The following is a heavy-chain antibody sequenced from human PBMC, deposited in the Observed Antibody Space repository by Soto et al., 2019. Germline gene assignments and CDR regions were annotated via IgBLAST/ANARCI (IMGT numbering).Heavy chain of an antibody. CDR2: MNPNSGNT. D-gene: IGHD2-2*01. J-gene: IGHJ5*02. V-gene: IGHV1-8*01. CDR1: GYTFTSYD. CDR3: TRLKQAYAVA. Sequence: QVQLVQSGAEVKKPGASVKVSCKASGYTFTSYDINWVRLATGQGLEWMGWMNPNSGNTASAQKFMSRVTSTRSTSIATAYMELSSLTSEYTAVYSCTRLKQAYAVAWGQGTLFTVSS.